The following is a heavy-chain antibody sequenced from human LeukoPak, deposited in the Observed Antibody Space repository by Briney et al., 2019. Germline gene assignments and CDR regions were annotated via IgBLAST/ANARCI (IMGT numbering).Heavy chain of an antibody. Sequence: GASVKVSCKASGYTFTSYGISWVRQAPGQGLEWMGWISAYNGNTNHAQKIQGRVTMPTDTSTSTAYMELRSLRSDDTPVSYCARTVGYCSGGSCYGWFDPWGQGTLVTVSS. CDR3: ARTVGYCSGGSCYGWFDP. CDR2: ISAYNGNT. D-gene: IGHD2-15*01. J-gene: IGHJ5*02. CDR1: GYTFTSYG. V-gene: IGHV1-18*01.